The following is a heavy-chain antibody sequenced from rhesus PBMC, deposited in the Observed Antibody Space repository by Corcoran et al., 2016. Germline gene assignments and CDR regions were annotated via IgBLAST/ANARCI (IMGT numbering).Heavy chain of an antibody. Sequence: QVQLQESGPGLVKPSETLSLTCAVSGCSIIGGSYWAWSRHHPRKGLGWIGNIYGYRASTYYNPSLKSRVTISKDTSKNQFSLKLSSVTAADTAVYYCARDQGYCSGGVCYDNRFDVWGPGVLVTVSS. D-gene: IGHD2-8*01. CDR2: IYGYRAST. J-gene: IGHJ5-1*01. V-gene: IGHV4S7*01. CDR1: GCSIIGGSY. CDR3: ARDQGYCSGGVCYDNRFDV.